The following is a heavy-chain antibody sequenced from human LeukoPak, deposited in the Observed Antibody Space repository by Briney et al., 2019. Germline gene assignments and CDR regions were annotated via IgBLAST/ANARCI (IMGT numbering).Heavy chain of an antibody. CDR1: GGSISSYY. D-gene: IGHD6-6*01. Sequence: SETLSLTCTVSGGSISSYYWSWIRQPAGKGLEWIGRIYTCGSTNYNPSLKSRVTMSVDTSKNQFSLKLNSVTAADTAVYYCAASSSSSGYFDYWGQGTLVTVSS. V-gene: IGHV4-4*07. CDR2: IYTCGST. J-gene: IGHJ4*02. CDR3: AASSSSSGYFDY.